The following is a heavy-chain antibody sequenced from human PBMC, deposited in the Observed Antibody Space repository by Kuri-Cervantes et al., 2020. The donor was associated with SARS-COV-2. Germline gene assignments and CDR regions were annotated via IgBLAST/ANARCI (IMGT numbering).Heavy chain of an antibody. CDR2: INPSGGST. J-gene: IGHJ3*02. V-gene: IGHV1-46*01. Sequence: ASVKVSCKASGYNFTSYGINWVRQAPVQGLEWMGIINPSGGSTSYAQKFQGRVTMTRDTSTSTVYMELSSLRSEDTAVYYCARSRYSRDDAFDIWGQGTMVTVSS. D-gene: IGHD3-16*02. CDR3: ARSRYSRDDAFDI. CDR1: GYNFTSYG.